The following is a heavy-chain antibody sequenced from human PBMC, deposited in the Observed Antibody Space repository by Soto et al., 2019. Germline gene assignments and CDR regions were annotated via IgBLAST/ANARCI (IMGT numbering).Heavy chain of an antibody. CDR3: ALLLDPASDNYDYFWGSYRYRWKKTYMDV. CDR2: ISGSGGST. CDR1: GFTFSSHA. V-gene: IGHV3-23*01. D-gene: IGHD3-16*02. J-gene: IGHJ6*03. Sequence: PGGSLRLSCAASGFTFSSHAMSWVRQAPRKGLEWVSAISGSGGSTYYADSVKGRFTISRDNSKNTLYLQMNSLRAEDTAVYYCALLLDPASDNYDYFWGSYRYRWKKTYMDVWVKGTTVTVSS.